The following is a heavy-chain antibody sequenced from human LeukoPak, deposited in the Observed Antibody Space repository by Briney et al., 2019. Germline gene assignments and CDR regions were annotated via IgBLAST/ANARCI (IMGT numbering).Heavy chain of an antibody. CDR2: INHSGST. D-gene: IGHD3-3*01. V-gene: IGHV4-34*01. J-gene: IGHJ6*03. CDR3: AREPLRITIFGVAPRNYMDV. CDR1: GGSFSGYY. Sequence: SETLSLTCAVYGGSFSGYYWSWIRQPPGKGLEWIGEINHSGSTNYSPSLKSRVTISVDTSKNQFSLKLSSVTAQATAVYYCAREPLRITIFGVAPRNYMDVWGKGTTVTVSS.